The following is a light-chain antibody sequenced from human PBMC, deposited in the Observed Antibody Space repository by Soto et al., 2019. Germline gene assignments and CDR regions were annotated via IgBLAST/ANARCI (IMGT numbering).Light chain of an antibody. Sequence: EMIMTQSPATLPVTPGDRATLSCRASQSVSSNLAWYQQKPGQAPRLLIYGASTRATAIPARFSGSGSGTDFTLTINSLQPEDFAVYYCQQYKNWPWTFGQGTKVAIK. V-gene: IGKV3-15*01. CDR3: QQYKNWPWT. J-gene: IGKJ1*01. CDR2: GAS. CDR1: QSVSSN.